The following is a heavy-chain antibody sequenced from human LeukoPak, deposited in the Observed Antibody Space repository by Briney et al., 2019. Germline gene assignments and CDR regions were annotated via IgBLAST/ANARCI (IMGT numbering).Heavy chain of an antibody. D-gene: IGHD1-1*01. CDR1: GFTFISYY. Sequence: GGSLRLSCAASGFTFISYYIHWVRQAPGQGLEWMGIINPSGGSTGYAQKFQDRVTMTRDMSTSTVYMELSSLRSEDTAVYYCARELERWPSPFDYWGQGTLVTVSS. CDR3: ARELERWPSPFDY. CDR2: INPSGGST. V-gene: IGHV1-46*01. J-gene: IGHJ4*02.